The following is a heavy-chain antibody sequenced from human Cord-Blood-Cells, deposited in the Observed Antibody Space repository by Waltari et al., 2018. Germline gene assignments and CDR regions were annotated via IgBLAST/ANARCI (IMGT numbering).Heavy chain of an antibody. CDR1: GFTFSSYG. J-gene: IGHJ6*02. D-gene: IGHD1-1*01. CDR2: IWYDGSNK. Sequence: QVQLVASGGGVVQPGRSLRLSCAASGFTFSSYGMHWVRQAPGKGLEWVVVIWYDGSNKYYADSVKGRFTISRDNSKNTLYLQMNSLRAEDTAVYYCARGTGNYGMDVWGQGTTVTVSS. V-gene: IGHV3-33*01. CDR3: ARGTGNYGMDV.